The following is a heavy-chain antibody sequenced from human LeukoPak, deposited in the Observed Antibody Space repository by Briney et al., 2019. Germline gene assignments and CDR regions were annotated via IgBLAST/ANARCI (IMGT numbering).Heavy chain of an antibody. V-gene: IGHV1-18*01. J-gene: IGHJ4*02. D-gene: IGHD3-22*01. Sequence: ASVKVSCKASGYTFLTYDITWVRQAPGQGFEWLGWMSTYNGNTNFAQKFQGRITMTTDTSTNTAYMELTSLKSDDSAVYYCARDLYYYDNSGYPGFDYWGQGTLVTVSS. CDR2: MSTYNGNT. CDR3: ARDLYYYDNSGYPGFDY. CDR1: GYTFLTYD.